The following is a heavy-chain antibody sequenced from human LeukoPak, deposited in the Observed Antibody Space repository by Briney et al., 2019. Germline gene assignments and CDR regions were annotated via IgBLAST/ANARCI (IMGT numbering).Heavy chain of an antibody. CDR1: GYTFTSYD. CDR3: ARGRSTGYPYYFEY. D-gene: IGHD5-12*01. CDR2: MNPNSGST. V-gene: IGHV1-8*03. Sequence: ASVKVSCKASGYTFTSYDINWVRQATGQGLEWTGWMNPNSGSTGYAQKFQGRVTITRNTSISTAYMEPSGLRSEDTAVYYCARGRSTGYPYYFEYWGQGTLVTVSS. J-gene: IGHJ4*02.